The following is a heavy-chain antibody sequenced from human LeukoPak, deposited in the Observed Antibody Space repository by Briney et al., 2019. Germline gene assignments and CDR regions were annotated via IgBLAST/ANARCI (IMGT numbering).Heavy chain of an antibody. CDR1: GYTFTSYG. V-gene: IGHV1-18*01. CDR3: ARGVDTAMVTLWFDP. D-gene: IGHD5-18*01. J-gene: IGHJ5*02. CDR2: ISAYNGNT. Sequence: GASVKVSCKASGYTFTSYGISWVRQAPGQGLEWMGWISAYNGNTNYAQKLQGRVTITADESTSTAYMELSSLRSEDTAVYYCARGVDTAMVTLWFDPWGQGTLVTVSS.